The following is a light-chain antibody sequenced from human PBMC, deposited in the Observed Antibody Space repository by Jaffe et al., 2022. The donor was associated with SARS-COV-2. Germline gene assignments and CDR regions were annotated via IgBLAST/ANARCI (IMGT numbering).Light chain of an antibody. Sequence: EIVMTQSPLSLPVTPGEPASISCRSTQSLLHRNGNNFLDWYLQKPGQSPQLLIYLGSNRASGVPDRFSGSGSGTDFTLKISRVETEDVGVYYCMQSLQTPRTFGQGTKVEIK. J-gene: IGKJ1*01. CDR1: QSLLHRNGNNF. CDR3: MQSLQTPRT. V-gene: IGKV2-28*01. CDR2: LGS.